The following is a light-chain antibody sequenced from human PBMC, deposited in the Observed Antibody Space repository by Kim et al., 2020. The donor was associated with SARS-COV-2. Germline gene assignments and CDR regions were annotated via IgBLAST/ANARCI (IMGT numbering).Light chain of an antibody. CDR1: SSNIGAGYD. CDR2: NNS. CDR3: QSYDSSLSGSGV. V-gene: IGLV1-40*01. Sequence: VTISCTGSSSNIGAGYDVHWYQQLPGTAPNLLIYNNSNRPSGVPDRFSGSKSATSASLAITGLQAEDEADYYCQSYDSSLSGSGVFGGGTQLTVL. J-gene: IGLJ3*02.